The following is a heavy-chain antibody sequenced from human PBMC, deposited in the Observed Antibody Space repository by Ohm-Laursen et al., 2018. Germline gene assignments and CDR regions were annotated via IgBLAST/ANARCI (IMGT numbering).Heavy chain of an antibody. D-gene: IGHD3-22*01. CDR2: IKQDGSKT. CDR1: GFTLRTYW. CDR3: ARKLYYYDSGDKGWFDP. Sequence: SLRLSFAASGFTLRTYWMSWGRQAPGQGLEWVANIKQDGSKTNYVDSVKGRFTISRDNAQNSLYLQMNSLRAEDTAVYYCARKLYYYDSGDKGWFDPWGQGTLVTVSS. V-gene: IGHV3-7*01. J-gene: IGHJ5*02.